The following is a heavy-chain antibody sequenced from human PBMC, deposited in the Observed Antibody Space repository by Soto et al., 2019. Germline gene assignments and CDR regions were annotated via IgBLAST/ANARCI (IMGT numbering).Heavy chain of an antibody. CDR3: ARVRKYSYGYTYFDY. CDR2: IYYSGST. J-gene: IGHJ4*02. V-gene: IGHV4-59*01. Sequence: QVQLQESGPGLVKPSETLSLTCTVSGGSISSYYWSWIRQPPGKGLECLGYIYYSGSTNYNPSLKSRATISVDTSKNQFSLKLSSVTAADTAVYYCARVRKYSYGYTYFDYWGQGTLVTVSS. D-gene: IGHD5-18*01. CDR1: GGSISSYY.